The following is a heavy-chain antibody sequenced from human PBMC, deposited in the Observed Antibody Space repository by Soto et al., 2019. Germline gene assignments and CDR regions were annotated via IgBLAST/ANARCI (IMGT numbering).Heavy chain of an antibody. CDR3: ARGETYLGV. J-gene: IGHJ6*02. CDR1: RDTFNKYA. V-gene: IGHV1-69*01. D-gene: IGHD3-16*01. Sequence: QVQLVQYGAEVKKPGSSVKVSCKTSRDTFNKYAFNWVRQAPGQGLEWMGWIIPIFSSRNYAEKFQGRVTITADDSTSTAYMELRSLRFEDTVVYYCARGETYLGVWGQGTTVTVSS. CDR2: IIPIFSSR.